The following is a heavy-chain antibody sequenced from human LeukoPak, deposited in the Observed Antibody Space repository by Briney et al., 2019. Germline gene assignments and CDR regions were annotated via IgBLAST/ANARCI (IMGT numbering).Heavy chain of an antibody. Sequence: SETLSLTCAVYGGSFSGYYWSWIRQPPGKGLEWIGEINHSGSTNYNPSLKSRVTISVVTSKNQFSLKLSSVTAADTAVYYCARHASSRITGANYNYYYYYMDVWGKGTTVTISS. CDR2: INHSGST. J-gene: IGHJ6*03. V-gene: IGHV4-34*01. CDR3: ARHASSRITGANYNYYYYYMDV. CDR1: GGSFSGYY. D-gene: IGHD1-20*01.